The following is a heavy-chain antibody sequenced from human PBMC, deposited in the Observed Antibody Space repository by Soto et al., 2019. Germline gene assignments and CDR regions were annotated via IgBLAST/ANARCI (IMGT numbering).Heavy chain of an antibody. V-gene: IGHV1-69*12. CDR2: IILPFGTP. Sequence: QVRLVQSGAEVKKTGSSVKVSCEASGTTFSNFAIGWVRQAPGQGLEWMGGIILPFGTPNYAQKFQGRVTXXAXQSMTTAYMELRGLRSEDTAVYYCVRGPDYEGYFDYWGQGTLVTVSS. CDR1: GTTFSNFA. D-gene: IGHD3-22*01. J-gene: IGHJ4*02. CDR3: VRGPDYEGYFDY.